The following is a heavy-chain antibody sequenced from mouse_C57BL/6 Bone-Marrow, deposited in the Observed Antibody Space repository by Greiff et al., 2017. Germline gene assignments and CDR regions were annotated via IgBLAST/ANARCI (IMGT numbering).Heavy chain of an antibody. CDR3: AIRAFMTTVVGRGLYFDY. CDR2: IDPSDSYT. D-gene: IGHD1-1*01. J-gene: IGHJ2*01. CDR1: GYTFTSYW. V-gene: IGHV1-69*01. Sequence: QVQLQQPGAELVMPGASVKLSCKASGYTFTSYWMHWVKQRPGQGLEWIGEIDPSDSYTNYNQKFKGQSTLTVDKSSSTAYMQLSSLTSEDSAVYYCAIRAFMTTVVGRGLYFDYWGQGTTLTVSS.